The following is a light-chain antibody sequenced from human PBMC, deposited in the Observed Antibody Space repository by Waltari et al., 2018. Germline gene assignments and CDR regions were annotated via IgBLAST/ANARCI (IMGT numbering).Light chain of an antibody. J-gene: IGLJ1*01. CDR3: QTWDTSNEAI. CDR1: RLGEKF. V-gene: IGLV3-1*01. Sequence: SYELTQPPSVYVSPGQTASISCSGDRLGEKFATWYQQKPGQSPVLVIYQDTKRPSGITERFSGSNSGNTATLTISVTQALDEADYYCQTWDTSNEAIFGPGTKVTVL. CDR2: QDT.